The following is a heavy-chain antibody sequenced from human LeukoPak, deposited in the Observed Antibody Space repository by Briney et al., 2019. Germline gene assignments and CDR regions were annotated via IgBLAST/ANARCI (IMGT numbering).Heavy chain of an antibody. V-gene: IGHV3-30-3*01. Sequence: GRSLRLSCAASGFTFSSYAMHWVRQAPGKGLEWEAVISYDGSNKYYADSVKGRFTISRDNSKNTLYLQMNSLRAEDTAVYYCARDAGSSGYYGMDVWGQGTTVTVSS. D-gene: IGHD3-22*01. J-gene: IGHJ6*02. CDR2: ISYDGSNK. CDR1: GFTFSSYA. CDR3: ARDAGSSGYYGMDV.